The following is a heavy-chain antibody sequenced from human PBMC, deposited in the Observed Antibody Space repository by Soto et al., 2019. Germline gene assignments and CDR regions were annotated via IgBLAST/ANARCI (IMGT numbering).Heavy chain of an antibody. CDR1: GYTFTSYD. CDR3: ARGRGYCSGGSCYSNWYFDL. CDR2: MNPNSGNT. Sequence: QVQLVQSGAEVKKPGASVKVSCKASGYTFTSYDINWVRQATGQGLEWMGWMNPNSGNTGYAQKCQGRVTMTRNTSISTAYMELSSLRSEDTAVYYCARGRGYCSGGSCYSNWYFDLWGRGTLVTVSS. J-gene: IGHJ2*01. V-gene: IGHV1-8*01. D-gene: IGHD2-15*01.